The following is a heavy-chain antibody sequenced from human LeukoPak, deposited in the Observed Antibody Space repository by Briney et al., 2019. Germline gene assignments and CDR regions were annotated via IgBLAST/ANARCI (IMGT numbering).Heavy chain of an antibody. CDR1: GFTFSSYG. J-gene: IGHJ6*03. V-gene: IGHV3-30*02. CDR2: IRYDGSNK. D-gene: IGHD5-24*01. Sequence: GGSLRLSCAASGFTFSSYGMHWVRQAPGKGLEWVAFIRYDGSNKYYADSVKGRFTISRDNSKNTLYLQMNSLRAEDTAVYYCARGGVEMATIIYYYYYMDVWGKGTTVTISS. CDR3: ARGGVEMATIIYYYYYMDV.